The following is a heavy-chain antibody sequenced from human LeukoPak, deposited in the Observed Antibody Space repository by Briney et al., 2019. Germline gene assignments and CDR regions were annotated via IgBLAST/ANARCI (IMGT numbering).Heavy chain of an antibody. CDR2: IYTSGST. J-gene: IGHJ6*03. Sequence: SGTLCLTCTVSGAPGSTSYWSWIRQPAGKGLEWIGRIYTSGSTNYNPSLKSRVTISVDTSKNQFSLKLSSVTAADTAVYYCARETSQKGAHYMDVWGKGTTVTISS. V-gene: IGHV4-4*07. CDR1: GAPGSTSY. CDR3: ARETSQKGAHYMDV. D-gene: IGHD3-16*01.